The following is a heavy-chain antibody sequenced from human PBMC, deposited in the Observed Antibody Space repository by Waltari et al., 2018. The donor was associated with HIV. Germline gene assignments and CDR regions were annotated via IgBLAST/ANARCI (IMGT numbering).Heavy chain of an antibody. CDR1: GGPISGGGYY. D-gene: IGHD3-10*01. CDR2: IYYSGST. V-gene: IGHV4-31*03. CDR3: ARGSRGSGSYY. J-gene: IGHJ4*02. Sequence: QVQLQESGPGLVKPSQALSLTCTVSGGPISGGGYYWCWNRQHPGKGLEWIGYIYYSGSTYYNPSLKSRVTISVDTSKNQFSLKLSSVTAADTAVYYCARGSRGSGSYYWGQGTLVTVSS.